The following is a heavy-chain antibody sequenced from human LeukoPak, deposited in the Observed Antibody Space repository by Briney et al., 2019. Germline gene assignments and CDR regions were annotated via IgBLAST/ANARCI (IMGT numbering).Heavy chain of an antibody. Sequence: GESLRLSCIGSGMNNYWMTWVRQAPGKGLEWLSYISIGSGTTTHYADSVKGRFTISRDNAQNSLYLQMNSLRADDTAVYYCARDYNYGLDYWGQGTLVTVSS. V-gene: IGHV3-48*01. CDR1: GMNNYW. D-gene: IGHD5-18*01. CDR2: ISIGSGTTT. CDR3: ARDYNYGLDY. J-gene: IGHJ4*02.